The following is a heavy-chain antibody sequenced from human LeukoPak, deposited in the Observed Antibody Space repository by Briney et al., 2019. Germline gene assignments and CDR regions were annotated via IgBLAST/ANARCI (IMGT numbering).Heavy chain of an antibody. CDR3: ARNKYYYGSGNYGVPNWFDP. Sequence: SETLSLTCTVSGGSISSSSYYWGWIRQPPGKGLEWIGSIYYSGSTYYNPSLKSRVTISVDTSKNQFSLKLNSVTAADTAVYYCARNKYYYGSGNYGVPNWFDPWGQGTLVTVSS. CDR2: IYYSGST. J-gene: IGHJ5*02. CDR1: GGSISSSSYY. V-gene: IGHV4-39*01. D-gene: IGHD3-10*01.